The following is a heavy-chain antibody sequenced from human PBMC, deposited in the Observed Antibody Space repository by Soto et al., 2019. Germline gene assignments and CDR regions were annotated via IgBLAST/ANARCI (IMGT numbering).Heavy chain of an antibody. D-gene: IGHD3-22*01. V-gene: IGHV3-30*09. Sequence: VQLVESGGGEVQPGRSLRLSCAAYGFNYTDFALHWVRQAPGKGLEWVAIISYDGSDKYYADSVKGRFAISRDNPKNTLYLEMNSLRPEDTAVYFCARRAWDSYYAIDVWGQGTTVTVFS. CDR1: GFNYTDFA. J-gene: IGHJ6*02. CDR2: ISYDGSDK. CDR3: ARRAWDSYYAIDV.